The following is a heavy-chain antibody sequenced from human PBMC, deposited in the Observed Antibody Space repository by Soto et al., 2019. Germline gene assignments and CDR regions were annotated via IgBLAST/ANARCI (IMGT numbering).Heavy chain of an antibody. D-gene: IGHD6-13*01. J-gene: IGHJ4*02. V-gene: IGHV4-34*01. CDR2: INHSGST. CDR1: GGSFSGYC. CDR3: ARGGGSSRYGTHLDY. Sequence: SETLSLTCAVYGGSFSGYCWSWIRQPPGKGLDWVGEINHSGSTNYNPSLKSRVTISVDTSKNQFSLKLSSVTAADTAVYYCARGGGSSRYGTHLDYWGQGTLVTVSS.